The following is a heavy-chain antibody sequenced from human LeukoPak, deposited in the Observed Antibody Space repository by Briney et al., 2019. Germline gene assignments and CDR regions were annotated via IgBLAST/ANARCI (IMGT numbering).Heavy chain of an antibody. D-gene: IGHD4-11*01. CDR1: GYTFTSYG. Sequence: GASVKVSCKASGYTFTSYGLNWVRQAPGQGLEWMGWISGFNGGTIYAQKIQGRVTITTDTSTTTAYMELRNLRSDDTAVYYCARDTGAVTPTDYWGPGTLVTVSS. J-gene: IGHJ4*02. CDR3: ARDTGAVTPTDY. CDR2: ISGFNGGT. V-gene: IGHV1-18*01.